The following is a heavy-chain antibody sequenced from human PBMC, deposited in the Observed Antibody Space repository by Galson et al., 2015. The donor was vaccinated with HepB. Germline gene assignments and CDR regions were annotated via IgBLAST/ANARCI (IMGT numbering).Heavy chain of an antibody. D-gene: IGHD2-2*02. CDR3: AREGRSEDIVVVPAAITHVAHFKPFDY. V-gene: IGHV1-69*13. Sequence: SVKVSCKASGGTFSSYAISWVRQAPGQGLEWMGGIIPIFGTANYAQKFQGRVTITADESTSTAYMELSSLRSEDTAVYYCAREGRSEDIVVVPAAITHVAHFKPFDYWGQGTLVTVSS. J-gene: IGHJ4*02. CDR1: GGTFSSYA. CDR2: IIPIFGTA.